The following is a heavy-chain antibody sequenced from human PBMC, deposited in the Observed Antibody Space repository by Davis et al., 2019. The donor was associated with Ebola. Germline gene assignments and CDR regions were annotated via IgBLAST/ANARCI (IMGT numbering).Heavy chain of an antibody. Sequence: PGGSLRLSCAASGFTFSSYSMSWVRQAPGKGLEWVGRIKSKTDGGTTDYAAPVKGRFTISRDDSKNTLYLQMNSLKTEDTAVYYCTTVGVVIDHDAFDIWGQGTMVTVSS. CDR2: IKSKTDGGTT. D-gene: IGHD3-3*01. CDR3: TTVGVVIDHDAFDI. V-gene: IGHV3-15*01. CDR1: GFTFSSYS. J-gene: IGHJ3*02.